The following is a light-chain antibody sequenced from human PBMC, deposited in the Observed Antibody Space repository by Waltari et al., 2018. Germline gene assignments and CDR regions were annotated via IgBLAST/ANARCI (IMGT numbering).Light chain of an antibody. J-gene: IGKJ1*01. Sequence: ELLLTQSPGTLSLSPGERATLSCRASQSIGKYLVWYQQKPGQAPRLLMYEASRRATGIPDRFSGSGSGTDFSLTISRLEPEDFAVYYCQNHERLPATFSQGTKVEIK. CDR2: EAS. CDR1: QSIGKY. V-gene: IGKV3-20*01. CDR3: QNHERLPAT.